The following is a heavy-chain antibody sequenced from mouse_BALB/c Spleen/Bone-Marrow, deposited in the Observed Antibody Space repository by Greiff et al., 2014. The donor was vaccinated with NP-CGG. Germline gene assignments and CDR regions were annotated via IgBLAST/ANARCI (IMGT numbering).Heavy chain of an antibody. Sequence: VNVVESGPGLVAPSQSLSISCTVSGFSLTSYGVHWVRQPPGKGLEWLGVIWADGSTNYNSALMSRLSISKDNSKGQVFLKMNSLQTDDTAMYYRARITTATGAMDYWGQGTSVTVSS. J-gene: IGHJ4*01. CDR2: IWADGST. CDR1: GFSLTSYG. D-gene: IGHD1-2*01. CDR3: ARITTATGAMDY. V-gene: IGHV2-9*02.